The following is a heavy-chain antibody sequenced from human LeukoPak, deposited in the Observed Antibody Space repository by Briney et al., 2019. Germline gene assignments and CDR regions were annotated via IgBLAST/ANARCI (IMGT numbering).Heavy chain of an antibody. CDR1: GFTFSNYA. D-gene: IGHD6-19*01. V-gene: IGHV3-23*01. CDR2: ISGSGGST. CDR3: AKDRGVASGWFHY. J-gene: IGHJ4*02. Sequence: GGSLRLSCAASGFTFSNYAMSWVRQAPGKGLEWVAGISGSGGSTNYADSAKGRFTFSRDNSKNTLYLQMNSMRAEDTAVYYWAKDRGVASGWFHYWGQGTLVTVSS.